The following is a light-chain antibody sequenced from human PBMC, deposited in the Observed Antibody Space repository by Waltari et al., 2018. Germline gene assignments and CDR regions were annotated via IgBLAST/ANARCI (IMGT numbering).Light chain of an antibody. CDR1: QSIGPY. CDR2: DAS. Sequence: DIEMTQSPSSLSASVGDRVIITCRASQSIGPYINWYQQKPGTAPKLLIYDASILQTGVPSKFSGSGSGTVCTLTISSLQPEDFATYYCQQNSNVPPTFGLGTKVEIK. J-gene: IGKJ1*01. CDR3: QQNSNVPPT. V-gene: IGKV1-39*01.